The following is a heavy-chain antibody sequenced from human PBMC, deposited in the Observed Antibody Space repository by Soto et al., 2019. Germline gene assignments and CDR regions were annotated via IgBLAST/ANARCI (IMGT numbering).Heavy chain of an antibody. J-gene: IGHJ5*01. V-gene: IGHV4-61*01. Sequence: SETLSLTCAVSGYSISSGYYWNWIRQPPGKGLEWIGYIYYSENTNYNPALRSRVTISVDTAKNQFSLKLTSVTAADTAVYYCARGHSWIRPAATENWFDSWGQGTLVTVSS. CDR2: IYYSENT. D-gene: IGHD2-2*01. CDR1: GYSISSGYY. CDR3: ARGHSWIRPAATENWFDS.